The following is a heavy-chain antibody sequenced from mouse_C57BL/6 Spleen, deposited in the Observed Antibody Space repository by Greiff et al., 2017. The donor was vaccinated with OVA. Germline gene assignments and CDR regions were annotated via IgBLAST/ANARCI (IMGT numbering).Heavy chain of an antibody. CDR1: GFSFTSYG. J-gene: IGHJ4*01. V-gene: IGHV2-6*03. Sequence: QVQLKESGPGLVAPSPCLSITCTVSGFSFTSYGVHWVRQPPGKGLEWLVVICSDGSTTYDTAHKTRLSISKDNSKSQVFLKMNRLQTDDTARYYCDSGSYYAMDYWGQGTSVTVSS. CDR2: ICSDGST. D-gene: IGHD1-1*02. CDR3: DSGSYYAMDY.